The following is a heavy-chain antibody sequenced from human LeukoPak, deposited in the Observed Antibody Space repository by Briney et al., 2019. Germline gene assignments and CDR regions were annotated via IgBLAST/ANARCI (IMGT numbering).Heavy chain of an antibody. Sequence: GGSLRLSCAASGFTFSSYAMHWVRQAPGKGLEWVAVISYDGSNKYCADSVKGRFTISRDNSKNTLYLQMNSLRAEDTAVYYCARDPNYVLLWFGELRDWGQGTLVTVSS. CDR2: ISYDGSNK. D-gene: IGHD3-10*01. J-gene: IGHJ1*01. CDR1: GFTFSSYA. CDR3: ARDPNYVLLWFGELRD. V-gene: IGHV3-30*04.